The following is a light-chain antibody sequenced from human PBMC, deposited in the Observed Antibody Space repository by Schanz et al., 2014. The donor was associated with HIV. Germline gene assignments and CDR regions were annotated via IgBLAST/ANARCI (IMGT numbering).Light chain of an antibody. Sequence: EILMTQSPATLSVSPGERATVSCRASQSLSSNVAWYQQKPGQAPRLVIYGAATRATGIPARFSGSGSGTEFTLTISSLQSEDFAVYYCQQRSNWPPRTFGPGTKVDIK. J-gene: IGKJ3*01. CDR2: GAA. CDR3: QQRSNWPPRT. CDR1: QSLSSN. V-gene: IGKV3-15*01.